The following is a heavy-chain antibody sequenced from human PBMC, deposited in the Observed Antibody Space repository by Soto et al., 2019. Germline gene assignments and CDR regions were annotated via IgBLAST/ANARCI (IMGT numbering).Heavy chain of an antibody. CDR3: TRTRARAFRACFDS. CDR2: INPSGGST. J-gene: IGHJ5*01. V-gene: IGHV1-46*01. D-gene: IGHD3-3*02. CDR1: GYAYTRDW. Sequence: VNVDRKASGYAYTRDWMHCVRQNPGQGIEWLGVINPSGGSTTYAEKFQGRVSMTRDTSTSTVYMELSSLRSDDTAVYYCTRTRARAFRACFDSSGEGTLRTVYS.